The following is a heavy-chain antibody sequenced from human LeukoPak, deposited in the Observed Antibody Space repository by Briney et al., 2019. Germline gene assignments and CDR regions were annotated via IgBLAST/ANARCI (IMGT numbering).Heavy chain of an antibody. J-gene: IGHJ3*02. CDR1: GGSISSGSYY. D-gene: IGHD6-19*01. CDR2: IYTSGST. Sequence: YPSQTLCLTCTVSGGSISSGSYYWSWIRQPAGKGLEWIGRIYTSGSTNYNPSLKSRVTMSVDTSKNQFSLKLSSVTAADTAVYYCARAYSSGEYAFDIWGQGTMVTVSS. CDR3: ARAYSSGEYAFDI. V-gene: IGHV4-61*02.